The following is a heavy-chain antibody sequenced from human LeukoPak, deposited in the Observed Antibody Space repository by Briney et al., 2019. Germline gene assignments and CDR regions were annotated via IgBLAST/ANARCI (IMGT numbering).Heavy chain of an antibody. V-gene: IGHV4-38-2*01. Sequence: PSESLSLTCAVSGYSISSGYYWGWIRQPPGKGLEWIGSIYHSGSTYYNPSLKSRVTISVDTSKNQFSLKLSSVTAADTAVYYCARHVPEMATISASYFHLWGRGTLVTVSS. J-gene: IGHJ2*01. CDR1: GYSISSGYY. CDR3: ARHVPEMATISASYFHL. D-gene: IGHD5-24*01. CDR2: IYHSGST.